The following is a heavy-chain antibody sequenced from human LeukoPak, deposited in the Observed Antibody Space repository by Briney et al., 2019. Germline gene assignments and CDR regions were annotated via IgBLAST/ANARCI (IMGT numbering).Heavy chain of an antibody. CDR2: GSGSGGSA. V-gene: IGHV3-23*01. D-gene: IGHD3-3*02. CDR1: GLTFSSYA. CDR3: AKSRAIASADEKIYYFDL. Sequence: AGGSLSLSCAASGLTFSSYAMGGVRPAPGKGRGWVSAGSGSGGSASYADCVKGRVTISRYNCKNTLYLQMNSLRAEDTAVYDGAKSRAIASADEKIYYFDLWGQGPRVTVPT. J-gene: IGHJ4*02.